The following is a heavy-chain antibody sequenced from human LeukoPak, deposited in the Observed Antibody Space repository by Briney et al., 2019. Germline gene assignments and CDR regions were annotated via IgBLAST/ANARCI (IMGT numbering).Heavy chain of an antibody. J-gene: IGHJ5*02. CDR1: GFTFSSYA. V-gene: IGHV3-23*01. D-gene: IGHD1-26*01. CDR2: ISGSGGST. Sequence: GGSLRLSCAASGFTFSSYAMSWVRQAPGKGLEWVSAISGSGGSTYYADSVKGRFTISRDNFKNTLYLQMNSLRAEHTAVYYCAKGVGASWFDPWGQGTLVTVSS. CDR3: AKGVGASWFDP.